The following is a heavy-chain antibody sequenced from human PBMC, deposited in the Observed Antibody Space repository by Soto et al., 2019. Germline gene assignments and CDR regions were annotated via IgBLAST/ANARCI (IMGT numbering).Heavy chain of an antibody. CDR1: GGDISGNY. Sequence: SETLSLTCSVSGGDISGNYWSWIRQPPGKGLEWIGYIYGSGSTKYSPSLKSRVTISADTSKNQISLKLTSVTAADTADYFCATKRNYYYGMDVWGQGTTVTVSS. V-gene: IGHV4-59*01. CDR3: ATKRNYYYGMDV. CDR2: IYGSGST. J-gene: IGHJ6*02.